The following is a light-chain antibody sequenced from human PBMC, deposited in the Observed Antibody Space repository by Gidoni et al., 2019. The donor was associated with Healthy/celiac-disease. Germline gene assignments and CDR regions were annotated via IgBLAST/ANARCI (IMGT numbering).Light chain of an antibody. CDR3: QQYDNLPLT. V-gene: IGKV1-33*01. Sequence: DIQMTQSPSSLSASVGDRVTITCQASQDISNYLNWYQQKPGKAPKLLIYDASKLETGVPSRFSGSGSGTDLTFTISSLQPEDIATYYCQQYDNLPLTFXGXTKVEIK. CDR1: QDISNY. J-gene: IGKJ4*01. CDR2: DAS.